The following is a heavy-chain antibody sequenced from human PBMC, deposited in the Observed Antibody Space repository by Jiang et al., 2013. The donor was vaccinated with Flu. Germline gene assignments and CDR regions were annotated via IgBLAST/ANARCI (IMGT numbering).Heavy chain of an antibody. CDR2: IYSGGST. Sequence: GFTVSSNYMSWVRQAPGKGLEWVSVIYSGGSTYYADSVKGRFTISRDNSKNTLYLQMNSLRAEDTAVYYCARAVVVAATFPNWFDPWGQGTLVTVSS. CDR1: GFTVSSNY. V-gene: IGHV3-53*01. D-gene: IGHD2-15*01. CDR3: ARAVVVAATFPNWFDP. J-gene: IGHJ5*02.